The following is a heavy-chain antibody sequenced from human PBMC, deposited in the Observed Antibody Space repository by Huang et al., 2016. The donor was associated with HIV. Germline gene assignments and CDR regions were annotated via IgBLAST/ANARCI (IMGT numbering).Heavy chain of an antibody. V-gene: IGHV5-51*03. J-gene: IGHJ3*01. CDR3: AKGRRAFDV. CDR2: IYPFESNS. CDR1: GYSFSIYW. Sequence: EVQLVQSGAEVKKPGESLKISCTGSGYSFSIYWIAWVRQMPGKGLEWSCIIYPFESNSTYSPSFEGHVSISVDKSINTVYLHWSSLKASDTAIYSCAKGRRAFDVWGQGTWVTVSS.